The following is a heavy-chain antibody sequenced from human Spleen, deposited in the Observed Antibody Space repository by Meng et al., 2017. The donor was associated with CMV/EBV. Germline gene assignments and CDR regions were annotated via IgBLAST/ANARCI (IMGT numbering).Heavy chain of an antibody. CDR2: IKQDGSEK. CDR1: GFTFSSYW. D-gene: IGHD3-10*01. J-gene: IGHJ6*02. CDR3: ARVGVVALLGYYYGMDV. V-gene: IGHV3-7*01. Sequence: GESLKISCAASGFTFSSYWMTWVRQAPGKGLEWVANIKQDGSEKYYVDSVKGRSTISRDNAKNSLYLQMNSLRAEDSAVYYCARVGVVALLGYYYGMDVWGQGTTVTVSS.